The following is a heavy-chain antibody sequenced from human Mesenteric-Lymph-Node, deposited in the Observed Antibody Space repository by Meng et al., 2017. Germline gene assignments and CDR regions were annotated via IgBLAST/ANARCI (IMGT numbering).Heavy chain of an antibody. D-gene: IGHD5-18*01. J-gene: IGHJ4*02. Sequence: SETLSLTCAVSGYSISSGYYWGWIRQPPGKGLEWMGSIYHSGSTYYNPSLKSRVTISVDTSKNQFPLKLSSVTAADTAVYYCARDSTNTAMVRFDYWGQGTLVTVSS. CDR3: ARDSTNTAMVRFDY. V-gene: IGHV4-38-2*02. CDR1: GYSISSGYY. CDR2: IYHSGST.